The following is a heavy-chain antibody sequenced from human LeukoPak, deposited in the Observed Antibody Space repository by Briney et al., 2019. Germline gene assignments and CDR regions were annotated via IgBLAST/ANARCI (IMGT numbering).Heavy chain of an antibody. D-gene: IGHD3-10*01. J-gene: IGHJ4*02. Sequence: SETLSLTCAVYGGSFSGYYWSWIRQPPGKGLEWIGEINHSGSTNYNPYLKSRVAISVDTSKNQFSLKLSSVTAADTAVYYCARASGKILDYWGQGTLVTVSS. CDR3: ARASGKILDY. V-gene: IGHV4-34*01. CDR2: INHSGST. CDR1: GGSFSGYY.